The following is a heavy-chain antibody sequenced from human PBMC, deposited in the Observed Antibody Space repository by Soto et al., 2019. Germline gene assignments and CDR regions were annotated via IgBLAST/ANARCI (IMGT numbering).Heavy chain of an antibody. V-gene: IGHV1-18*01. CDR1: GYTFTSYA. CDR3: ARSRRPMIVVVIGLDP. J-gene: IGHJ5*02. CDR2: ISAYNGNA. Sequence: ASVKVSCKASGYTFTSYAIGWVRQAPGQGLEWMGWISAYNGNANYAQKLQGRVTMTTDTSTSTAYMELRNLRSDDTAVYYCARSRRPMIVVVIGLDPWGQGTLVTVSS. D-gene: IGHD3-22*01.